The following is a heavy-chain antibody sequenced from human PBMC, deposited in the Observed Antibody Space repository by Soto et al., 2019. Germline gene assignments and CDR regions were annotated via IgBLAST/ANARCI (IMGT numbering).Heavy chain of an antibody. Sequence: QVQLVQSGAEVKKPGSSVKVSCKASGGTFSSYAISWVRQAPGQGLEWMGGIIPIFGTANYAQKFQGRVTITADESTSTAYMELSSLRSEDTAVYYWANARVRYYYDSSGYWFDPWGQGTLVTVSS. J-gene: IGHJ5*02. CDR3: ANARVRYYYDSSGYWFDP. V-gene: IGHV1-69*01. CDR1: GGTFSSYA. D-gene: IGHD3-22*01. CDR2: IIPIFGTA.